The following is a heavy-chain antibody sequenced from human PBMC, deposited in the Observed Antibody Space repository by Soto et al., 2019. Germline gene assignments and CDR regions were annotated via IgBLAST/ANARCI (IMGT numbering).Heavy chain of an antibody. Sequence: GASVKVSCKASGGTFSSYAISWVRQAPGQGLEWMGGIIPIFGTANYAQKFQGRVTITADESTSTAYMELSSLRSEDTAVYYCARRSAAAGVDYYYGMEVWGQGTTVTVYS. CDR2: IIPIFGTA. D-gene: IGHD6-13*01. CDR1: GGTFSSYA. J-gene: IGHJ6*02. CDR3: ARRSAAAGVDYYYGMEV. V-gene: IGHV1-69*13.